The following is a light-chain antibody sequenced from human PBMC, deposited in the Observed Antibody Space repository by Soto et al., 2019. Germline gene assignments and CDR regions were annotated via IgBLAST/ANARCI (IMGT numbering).Light chain of an antibody. Sequence: QSALTQPASVSGSAGQSITISCTGISADVSSSNFVSWYQHRPGKAPSLILYDVSHRPSGVSNRFSGSKAGDTASLTISGLQLEDEADYYCTSYRRGPLYVFGTGTKVTVL. J-gene: IGLJ1*01. V-gene: IGLV2-14*03. CDR1: SADVSSSNF. CDR2: DVS. CDR3: TSYRRGPLYV.